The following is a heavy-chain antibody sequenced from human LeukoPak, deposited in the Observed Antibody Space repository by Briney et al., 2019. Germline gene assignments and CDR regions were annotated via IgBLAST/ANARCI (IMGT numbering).Heavy chain of an antibody. CDR1: GFTFSSSA. J-gene: IGHJ4*02. Sequence: PGGSLRLSCAASGFTFSSSAMSWVRQAPGKGLEWVSAINGGGGSTYCADSVKGRFTISRDNSKNTLYLQMNSLRGEDTAVYSCARGQRRHIDMAPSFDYWGQGTLVTVSS. V-gene: IGHV3-23*01. D-gene: IGHD5-24*01. CDR3: ARGQRRHIDMAPSFDY. CDR2: INGGGGST.